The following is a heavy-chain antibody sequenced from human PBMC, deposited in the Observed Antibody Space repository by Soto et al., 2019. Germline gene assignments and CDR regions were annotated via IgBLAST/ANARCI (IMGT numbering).Heavy chain of an antibody. Sequence: QVQLQQWGAGLLKPSETLSLTCAVYGGSFSGYYWTWIRQPPGTGLEWIGEINHSGSTNYNPSVKSRVTISVDTSKNQFSLKLTSVTAADTAVYYCARDKITGLFDYWGQGTLVTVSP. D-gene: IGHD2-8*02. CDR2: INHSGST. CDR1: GGSFSGYY. J-gene: IGHJ4*02. V-gene: IGHV4-34*01. CDR3: ARDKITGLFDY.